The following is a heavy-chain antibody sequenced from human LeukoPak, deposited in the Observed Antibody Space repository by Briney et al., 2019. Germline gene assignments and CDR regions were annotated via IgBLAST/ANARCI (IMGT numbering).Heavy chain of an antibody. CDR3: ARDIRSHNGPGGYYYYCMDV. V-gene: IGHV4-4*07. J-gene: IGHJ6*03. CDR1: GDSMSDSY. Sequence: PSETLSLTCTVSGDSMSDSYWSWIRQPAGKGLEWIGRTYASGSTNYNPSLKSRVTLSVDTSSNQFSLTLSSVTAADTAVYHCARDIRSHNGPGGYYYYCMDVWGKGTTVTVSS. D-gene: IGHD2-8*01. CDR2: TYASGST.